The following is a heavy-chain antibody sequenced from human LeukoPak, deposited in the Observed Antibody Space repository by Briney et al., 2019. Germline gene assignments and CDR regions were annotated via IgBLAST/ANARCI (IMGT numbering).Heavy chain of an antibody. Sequence: SETLSLTCAVYGGSFSGYYWSWIRQPPGKGLEWIGEINHGGSTNYNPSLKSRVTISVDTSKNQFSLKLSSVTAADTAVYYCARGRAAGTTTPRRYNWFDPWGQGTLVTVSS. CDR1: GGSFSGYY. CDR2: INHGGST. D-gene: IGHD6-13*01. V-gene: IGHV4-34*01. J-gene: IGHJ5*02. CDR3: ARGRAAGTTTPRRYNWFDP.